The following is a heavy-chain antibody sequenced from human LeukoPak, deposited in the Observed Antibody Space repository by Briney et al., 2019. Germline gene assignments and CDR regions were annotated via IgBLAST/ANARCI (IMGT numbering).Heavy chain of an antibody. J-gene: IGHJ4*02. CDR2: INPNSGGT. CDR3: ARTPGLGSGSLDY. Sequence: ASVKVSCKASGYTFTGYYMHWVRQAPGQGLEWMGWINPNSGGTNYAQKFQGRVTMTRDTSISTAYMELSRLRSDDTAVYYCARTPGLGSGSLDYWGQGTLVTVSS. CDR1: GYTFTGYY. V-gene: IGHV1-2*02. D-gene: IGHD3-10*01.